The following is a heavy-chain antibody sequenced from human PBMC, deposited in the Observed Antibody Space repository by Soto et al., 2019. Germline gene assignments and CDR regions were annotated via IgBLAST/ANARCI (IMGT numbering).Heavy chain of an antibody. Sequence: EVQLLESGGGLVQPGGSLRLSCAASGFTFSTCVMSWVRQAPGKGLEWVSIISGSGGTTYYADSVKGRFTISRDNSKSTRYLQMNSLRAEDTAVYYCAKDRALGAGDAFDFWGQGTVVTVSS. CDR1: GFTFSTCV. V-gene: IGHV3-23*01. CDR2: ISGSGGTT. CDR3: AKDRALGAGDAFDF. D-gene: IGHD1-26*01. J-gene: IGHJ3*01.